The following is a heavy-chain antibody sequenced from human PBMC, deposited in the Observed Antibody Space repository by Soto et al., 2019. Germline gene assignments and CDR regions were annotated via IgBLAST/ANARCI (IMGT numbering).Heavy chain of an antibody. D-gene: IGHD3-16*01. CDR2: IYPSDSDI. J-gene: IGHJ6*02. Sequence: GESLKISCEASGYSFTTNWIGWVRQMPGKGLEWMGIIYPSDSDIRYSPTFQGQVTISADKSISTAYLQWTSLKTSDTAMYYCARVPSVVTPGNDYFGLDVWGQGTTVTVSS. CDR1: GYSFTTNW. CDR3: ARVPSVVTPGNDYFGLDV. V-gene: IGHV5-51*01.